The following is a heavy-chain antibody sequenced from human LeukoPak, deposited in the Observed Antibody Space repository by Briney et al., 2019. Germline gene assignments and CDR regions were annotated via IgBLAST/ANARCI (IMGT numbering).Heavy chain of an antibody. CDR3: ARHLSGITGYTYGRGIDY. CDR2: INWSGGST. J-gene: IGHJ4*02. D-gene: IGHD5-18*01. Sequence: GGSLRLSCAASGFTFDEYGMTWVRQAPGKGLEWVSGINWSGGSTSYADSVKGRFTTSRDNAKNSLYLQMNSLRAEDTAVYYCARHLSGITGYTYGRGIDYWGQGTLVTVSS. V-gene: IGHV3-20*04. CDR1: GFTFDEYG.